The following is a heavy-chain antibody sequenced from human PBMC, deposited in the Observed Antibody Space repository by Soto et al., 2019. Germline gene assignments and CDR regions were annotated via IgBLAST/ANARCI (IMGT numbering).Heavy chain of an antibody. V-gene: IGHV5-51*01. J-gene: IGHJ4*02. CDR3: GRVGYSYGYRLLDY. D-gene: IGHD5-18*01. Sequence: PGESLKISCKGSGYSFTYYWIGWVRQMPGKGLEWMGIIYPGDSETGYSPSFQGQVTISADKSISTAYLQWSSLKASDTAMYYWGRVGYSYGYRLLDYWGQGTLVTVSS. CDR1: GYSFTYYW. CDR2: IYPGDSET.